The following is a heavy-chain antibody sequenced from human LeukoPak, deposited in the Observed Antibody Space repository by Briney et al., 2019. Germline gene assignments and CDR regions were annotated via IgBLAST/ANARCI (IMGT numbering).Heavy chain of an antibody. J-gene: IGHJ6*03. D-gene: IGHD3-16*01. V-gene: IGHV3-48*01. CDR1: GFTFNTYS. CDR2: ITSSSSSI. Sequence: GGSLRLSCAASGFTFNTYSMNWVRQAPGKGLEWVSYITSSSSSIYYADSVKGRFTISRDNAKNSLYLQMNSLRAEDTAVYYCAKQVLRSYYYCMDVWGKGTTVTVSS. CDR3: AKQVLRSYYYCMDV.